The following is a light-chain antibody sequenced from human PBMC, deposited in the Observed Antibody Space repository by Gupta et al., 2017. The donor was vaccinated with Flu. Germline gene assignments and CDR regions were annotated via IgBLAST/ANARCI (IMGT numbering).Light chain of an antibody. J-gene: IGKJ4*01. CDR2: KAS. Sequence: DIQMTQSPSTLSASVGDRVTITCRASQSIGSWLAWYQQKPGQPPKLLIYKASNLESGVPSRFSDSGSGTEFTLTISSLQPDDFSTYYCQLDNLYPLTFGGGTKVEIK. V-gene: IGKV1-5*03. CDR3: QLDNLYPLT. CDR1: QSIGSW.